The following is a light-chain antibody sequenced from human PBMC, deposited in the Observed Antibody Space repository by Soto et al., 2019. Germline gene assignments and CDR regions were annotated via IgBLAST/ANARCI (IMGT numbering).Light chain of an antibody. CDR2: DDR. J-gene: IGLJ2*01. V-gene: IGLV3-21*02. CDR3: QVWDSTSDHVV. Sequence: SYELTQPPSVSEAPGQTARITCEGNNIGSKNVRWYQQKPGQAPALVVYDDRGRPSGVPERLSGSNSGNTATLTISRVEAGDEADYYCQVWDSTSDHVVFGGGTKLTVL. CDR1: NIGSKN.